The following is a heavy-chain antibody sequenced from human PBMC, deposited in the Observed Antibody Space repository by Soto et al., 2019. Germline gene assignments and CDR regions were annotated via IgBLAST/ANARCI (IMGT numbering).Heavy chain of an antibody. V-gene: IGHV4-34*01. D-gene: IGHD1-1*01. J-gene: IGHJ3*02. CDR2: MSHRGGT. Sequence: QVQLQQWGAGLLKPSETLSLTCAVYGGFVTSGSYYWSWIRQPPGKGLEWIGEMSHRGGTHFNPSLKSRITISVDTSKNQFTLKMSSVTAADTALYYFARVERGTATTGVDAFDIWGPGTMVTVSS. CDR1: GGFVTSGSYY. CDR3: ARVERGTATTGVDAFDI.